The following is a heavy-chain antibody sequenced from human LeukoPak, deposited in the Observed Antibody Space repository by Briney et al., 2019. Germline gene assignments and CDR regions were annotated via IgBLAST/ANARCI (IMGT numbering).Heavy chain of an antibody. V-gene: IGHV3-30*03. Sequence: GGSLRLSCAASGFTFSSYSMHWVRQAPGKGLEWVAVISYDGSNKYYADSVKGRFTISRDNSKNTLYLQMNSLRAEDTAVYYCARDPAEIAAAGHYFDYWGQGTLVTVSS. D-gene: IGHD6-13*01. J-gene: IGHJ4*02. CDR2: ISYDGSNK. CDR3: ARDPAEIAAAGHYFDY. CDR1: GFTFSSYS.